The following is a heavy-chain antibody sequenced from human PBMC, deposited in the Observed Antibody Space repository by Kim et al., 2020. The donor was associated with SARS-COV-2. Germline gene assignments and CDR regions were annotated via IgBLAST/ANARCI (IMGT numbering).Heavy chain of an antibody. V-gene: IGHV1-18*01. CDR3: ARGAYGDVSFDY. J-gene: IGHJ4*02. Sequence: DAQKVQGRVTMNTDTSTNTAYMERWSLRSDDTAMYYCARGAYGDVSFDYWGQGTLVTVSS. D-gene: IGHD4-17*01.